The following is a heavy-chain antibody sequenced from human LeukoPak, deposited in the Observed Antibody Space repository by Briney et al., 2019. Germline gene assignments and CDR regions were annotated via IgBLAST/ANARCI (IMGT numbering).Heavy chain of an antibody. J-gene: IGHJ5*02. CDR1: GGSFNGYY. D-gene: IGHD3-10*01. V-gene: IGHV4-34*01. CDR3: ARGGIRIWFGESLAWFDP. Sequence: SETLSLTCGVYGGSFNGYYWSWIRQPPGKGLEWIGEINHSGSTNYNPSLKSRVTISVDTSKNQFSLKLSSVTAADTAVYYCARGGIRIWFGESLAWFDPWGQGTLVTVSS. CDR2: INHSGST.